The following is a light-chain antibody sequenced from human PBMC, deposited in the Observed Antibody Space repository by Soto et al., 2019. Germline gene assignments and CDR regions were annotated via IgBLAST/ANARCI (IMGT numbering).Light chain of an antibody. CDR3: SSYAGSNNYV. CDR2: EVS. J-gene: IGLJ1*01. V-gene: IGLV2-8*01. CDR1: SIDIAPYNY. Sequence: QPVLTQPAPVSGSPGQSLTISCTGTSIDIAPYNYFSWYQQHPGKAPKLMIYEVSKRPSGVPDRFSGSKSGNTASLTVSGLQAGDEADYYCSSYAGSNNYVFGTGTKVTVL.